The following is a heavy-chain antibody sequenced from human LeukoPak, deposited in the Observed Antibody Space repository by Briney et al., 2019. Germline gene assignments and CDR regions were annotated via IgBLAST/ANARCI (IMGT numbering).Heavy chain of an antibody. Sequence: PGGSLRLSCAASGFTLDTNAMSWGRQAPGKGLEWVSVISRSGADAYYADSVKGRFTISRDNSKNTLFLQMNSLRAEDTAVYYCVRDRESVVNSRVDNWGQGTLVTVSS. D-gene: IGHD4-23*01. CDR2: ISRSGADA. J-gene: IGHJ4*02. V-gene: IGHV3-23*01. CDR1: GFTLDTNA. CDR3: VRDRESVVNSRVDN.